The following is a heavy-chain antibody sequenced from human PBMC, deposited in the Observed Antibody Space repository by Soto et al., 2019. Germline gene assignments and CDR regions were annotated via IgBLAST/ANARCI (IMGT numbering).Heavy chain of an antibody. V-gene: IGHV3-30*04. Sequence: GESLKISCAASGFTFSSYAMHWVRQAPGKGLEWVAVISYDGSNKYYADSVKGRFTISRDNSKNTLYLQMNSLRAEDTAVYYCARGPDVVLWFGELFDYWGQGTLVTVSS. D-gene: IGHD3-10*01. CDR3: ARGPDVVLWFGELFDY. CDR2: ISYDGSNK. CDR1: GFTFSSYA. J-gene: IGHJ4*02.